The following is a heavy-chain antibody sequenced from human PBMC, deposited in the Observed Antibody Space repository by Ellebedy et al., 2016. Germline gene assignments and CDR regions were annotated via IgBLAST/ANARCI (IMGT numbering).Heavy chain of an antibody. D-gene: IGHD6-19*01. Sequence: ASVKVSCKASGYTFISYYMHWVRQPPGQGLEWMGIINPNGGSTNYAQRFQGRVTMTRDTSTSTVYMDLSSLRSEDTAMYYCARGRVAVTGTVGDYWGQGTLVTVSS. CDR3: ARGRVAVTGTVGDY. V-gene: IGHV1-46*01. CDR1: GYTFISYY. CDR2: INPNGGST. J-gene: IGHJ4*02.